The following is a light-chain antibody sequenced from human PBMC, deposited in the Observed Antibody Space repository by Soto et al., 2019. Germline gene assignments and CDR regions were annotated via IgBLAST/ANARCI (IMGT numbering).Light chain of an antibody. CDR2: RDN. V-gene: IGLV1-47*01. CDR1: SSSIGTNY. J-gene: IGLJ1*01. CDR3: AAWDDSLSGYV. Sequence: QSVLTQPPSASGTPGQRVTISCSGSSSSIGTNYVYWYQQLPGTAPKLLIYRDNRRPSGVPDRFSGSKSGTSASLAISGLRSEDEADYYCAAWDDSLSGYVVGTGTKLTVL.